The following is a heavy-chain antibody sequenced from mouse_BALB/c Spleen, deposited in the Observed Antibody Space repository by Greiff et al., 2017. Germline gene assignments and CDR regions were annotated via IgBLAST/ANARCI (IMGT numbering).Heavy chain of an antibody. Sequence: EVQRVESGPGLVKPSQSLSLTCTVTGYSITSDYAWNWIRQFPGNKLEWMGYISYSGSTSYNPSLKSRISITRDTSKNQFFLQLNSVTTEDTATYYCARHIWGGSFAYWGQGTLVTVSA. CDR3: ARHIWGGSFAY. D-gene: IGHD1-1*02. CDR2: ISYSGST. V-gene: IGHV3-2*02. J-gene: IGHJ3*01. CDR1: GYSITSDYA.